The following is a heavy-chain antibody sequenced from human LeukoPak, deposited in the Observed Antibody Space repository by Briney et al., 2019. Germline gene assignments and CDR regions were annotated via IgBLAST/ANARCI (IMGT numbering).Heavy chain of an antibody. CDR1: GFTFSATW. Sequence: PGGSLRLSCAASGFTFSATWMSWVRQAPGEGLEWVANIKQDGSEQYYVGSVKGRFTISRDNAKNALYLQMNSLRAEDTAVYYCATDRDWTLLDYWGQGTLVTVSS. V-gene: IGHV3-7*01. CDR2: IKQDGSEQ. J-gene: IGHJ4*02. CDR3: ATDRDWTLLDY. D-gene: IGHD1-1*01.